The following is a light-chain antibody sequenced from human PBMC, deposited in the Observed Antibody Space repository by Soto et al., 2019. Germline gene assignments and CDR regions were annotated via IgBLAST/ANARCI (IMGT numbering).Light chain of an antibody. Sequence: QSVLTQPPSVSVAPGQRVTISCTGSSSNIGAGYDVHWYQQLPGTAPKLLIYGNSNRPSGVPDRFSGSKSGTSASLAITGLQAEDEADYYCQSYDSSLSVVFGGGTKLTV. V-gene: IGLV1-40*01. CDR3: QSYDSSLSVV. CDR2: GNS. CDR1: SSNIGAGYD. J-gene: IGLJ2*01.